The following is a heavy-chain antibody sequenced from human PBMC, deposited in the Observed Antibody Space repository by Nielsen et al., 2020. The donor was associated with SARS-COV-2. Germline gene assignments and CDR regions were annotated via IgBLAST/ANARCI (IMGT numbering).Heavy chain of an antibody. CDR2: INAGNGNT. J-gene: IGHJ4*02. CDR1: GYTFTSFA. CDR3: ARITPSSGWDY. V-gene: IGHV1-3*01. D-gene: IGHD6-19*01. Sequence: ASVKVSCKTSGYTFTSFAIHWVRQAPGQSLEWMGWINAGNGNTKYSQKFQDRVTMTRDTSANTAYMGLSSLSSEDTAVYYCARITPSSGWDYWGQGTLVTVSS.